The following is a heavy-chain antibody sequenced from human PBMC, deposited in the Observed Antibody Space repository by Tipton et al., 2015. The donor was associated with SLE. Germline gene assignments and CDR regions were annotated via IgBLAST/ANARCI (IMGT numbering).Heavy chain of an antibody. CDR2: IWYDGSNK. V-gene: IGHV3-33*01. CDR3: AREYPWGNYYYGMDV. CDR1: GFTFSSYG. J-gene: IGHJ6*02. Sequence: SLRLSCAASGFTFSSYGMHWVRQAPGKGLEWVAVIWYDGSNKYYADSVKGRFTISRDNSKNTLYLQTNSLRAEDTAVYYCAREYPWGNYYYGMDVWGQGTTVTVSS. D-gene: IGHD3-16*01.